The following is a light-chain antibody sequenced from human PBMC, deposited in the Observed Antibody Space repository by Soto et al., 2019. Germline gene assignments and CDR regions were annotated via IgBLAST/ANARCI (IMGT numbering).Light chain of an antibody. Sequence: QSALTQPASVSGSPGQSITISCTGTSSDVGGYNYVSWYQQHPGKAPKLMIYDVSNRPSGVSNRFSGSKTGNTASLTISGLQTEEEADYYCSSYTSSSTLLFGTGTKLTVL. CDR3: SSYTSSSTLL. CDR2: DVS. V-gene: IGLV2-14*03. CDR1: SSDVGGYNY. J-gene: IGLJ1*01.